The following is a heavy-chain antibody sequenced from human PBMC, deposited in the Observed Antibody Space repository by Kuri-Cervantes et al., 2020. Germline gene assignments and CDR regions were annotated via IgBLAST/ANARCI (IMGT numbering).Heavy chain of an antibody. CDR3: AREGRPPSSPHAFDI. V-gene: IGHV3-30-3*01. Sequence: GGSLRLSCAASGFTFSSYAMHWVRQAPGKGLGWVAVISYDGSNKYYADSVKGRFTISRDNSKNTLYLQMNSLRAEDTAVYYCAREGRPPSSPHAFDIWGQGTMVTVSS. CDR1: GFTFSSYA. J-gene: IGHJ3*02. CDR2: ISYDGSNK.